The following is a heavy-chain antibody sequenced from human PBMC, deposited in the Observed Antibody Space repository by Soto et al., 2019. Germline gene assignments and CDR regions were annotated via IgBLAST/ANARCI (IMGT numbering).Heavy chain of an antibody. Sequence: PGGSLRLSCAASGFTFSSYWMSWVRQAPGKGREWVANIKQDGSEKYYVDSVKGRFTISRDNAKNSLYLQMNSLRAEDTAVYYCARERTVAGTRYYYYGMDVWGQGTTVTVSS. V-gene: IGHV3-7*03. J-gene: IGHJ6*02. CDR3: ARERTVAGTRYYYYGMDV. D-gene: IGHD6-19*01. CDR1: GFTFSSYW. CDR2: IKQDGSEK.